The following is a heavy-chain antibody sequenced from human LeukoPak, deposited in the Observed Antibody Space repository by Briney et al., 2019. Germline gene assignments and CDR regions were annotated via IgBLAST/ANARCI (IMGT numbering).Heavy chain of an antibody. J-gene: IGHJ4*02. CDR1: GYTFTSHD. CDR3: ARGPGLRCSGGSCYSDS. V-gene: IGHV1-8*01. D-gene: IGHD2-15*01. Sequence: ASVKVSCKTSGYTFTSHDINWVRQAAGQGLEWMGWMNPNSGNTGYAQKFQGRVTMTRNTSISTAYMDLSSLRSEDTAVYYCARGPGLRCSGGSCYSDSWGQGSLVTVSS. CDR2: MNPNSGNT.